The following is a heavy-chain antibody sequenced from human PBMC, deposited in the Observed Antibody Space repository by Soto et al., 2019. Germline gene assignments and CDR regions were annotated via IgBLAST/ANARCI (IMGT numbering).Heavy chain of an antibody. V-gene: IGHV5-51*01. J-gene: IGHJ4*02. Sequence: PGESLKISCKASGYSFANYWIDWVCQKPGKGLEWMGVIYPGDSETTYSPSFEGQVIISVDRSRGTAFLEWSSLKASDTAMYYCARPGAPTDTVVYDFWGQGTQVTVSS. CDR3: ARPGAPTDTVVYDF. D-gene: IGHD5-18*01. CDR1: GYSFANYW. CDR2: IYPGDSET.